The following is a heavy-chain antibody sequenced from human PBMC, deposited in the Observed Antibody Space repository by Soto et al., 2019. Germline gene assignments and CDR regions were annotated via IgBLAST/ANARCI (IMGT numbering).Heavy chain of an antibody. CDR2: SYKSATT. J-gene: IGHJ5*01. CDR3: ARGRYCLTGRCFPNWFDS. D-gene: IGHD7-27*01. CDR1: GDSISNLDYF. V-gene: IGHV4-30-4*01. Sequence: SETLSLTCSVSGDSISNLDYFWAWIRQPPGQALEYIGYSYKSATTYYNPSFESRVAISVDTSKSQFSLNVTSVTAADTAVYFCARGRYCLTGRCFPNWFDSWGQGALVTVSS.